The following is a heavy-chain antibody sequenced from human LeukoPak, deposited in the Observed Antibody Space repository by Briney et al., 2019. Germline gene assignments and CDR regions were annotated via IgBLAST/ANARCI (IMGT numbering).Heavy chain of an antibody. CDR2: FDPEDGET. CDR1: GYTLTELS. V-gene: IGHV1-24*01. Sequence: ASVKVSCKVSGYTLTELSMHWVRQAPGKGLEWMGGFDPEDGETIYAQKFQGRVTMTEDTSTDTAYMELSSLRSEGTAVYYCATTYSSSWYVPFDYWGQGTLVTVSS. CDR3: ATTYSSSWYVPFDY. J-gene: IGHJ4*02. D-gene: IGHD6-13*01.